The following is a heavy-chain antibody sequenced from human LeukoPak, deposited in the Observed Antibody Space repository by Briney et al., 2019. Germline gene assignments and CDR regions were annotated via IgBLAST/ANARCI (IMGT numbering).Heavy chain of an antibody. CDR3: ARAVVTADSDAFDI. D-gene: IGHD2-21*02. V-gene: IGHV1-18*01. CDR1: GYTFTNYG. J-gene: IGHJ3*02. Sequence: GASVKVSCKASGYTFTNYGISWVRQAPGQGREWMGWISAYNGNTKYAQKLQGRVTMTTDTSTSTAYMELRCLRSDDTAVYYCARAVVTADSDAFDIWGQGTMVTVSS. CDR2: ISAYNGNT.